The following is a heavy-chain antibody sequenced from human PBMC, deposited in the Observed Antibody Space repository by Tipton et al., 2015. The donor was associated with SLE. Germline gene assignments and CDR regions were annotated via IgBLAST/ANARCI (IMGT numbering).Heavy chain of an antibody. V-gene: IGHV3-33*01. CDR2: IWYDGSNK. Sequence: QLVQSGGGVVQPGRSLRLSCAASGFTFSSYGMHWVRQAPGKGLEWVAVIWYDGSNKYYADSVKGRFTISRDNSKNTLYLQMNSLRAEDTAVYYCARGASYYYDSSGYYYVDFFDYWDQGSLVTVSS. J-gene: IGHJ4*02. CDR1: GFTFSSYG. CDR3: ARGASYYYDSSGYYYVDFFDY. D-gene: IGHD3-22*01.